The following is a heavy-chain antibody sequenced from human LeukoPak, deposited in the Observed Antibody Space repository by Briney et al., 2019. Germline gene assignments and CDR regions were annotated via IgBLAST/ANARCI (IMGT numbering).Heavy chain of an antibody. V-gene: IGHV3-53*01. CDR1: GFTVSSNH. D-gene: IGHD3-22*01. CDR2: IYSGGST. Sequence: PGVSLRLSCAASGFTVSSNHMSWVRQAPGKGLEWVSVIYSGGSTSSADSVKGRFTISRDNSKNTLYLQMNNLRAEDTAVYYCARSYYFDSSGFYDYWGQGNLVTVSS. J-gene: IGHJ4*02. CDR3: ARSYYFDSSGFYDY.